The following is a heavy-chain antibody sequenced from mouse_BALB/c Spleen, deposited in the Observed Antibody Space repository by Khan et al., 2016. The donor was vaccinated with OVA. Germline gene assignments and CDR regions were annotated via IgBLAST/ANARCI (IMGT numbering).Heavy chain of an antibody. J-gene: IGHJ4*01. V-gene: IGHV9-3-1*01. D-gene: IGHD2-10*01. CDR3: ARPPYCSYVLDN. Sequence: QIQLVQSGPELKKPGETVKISCKASGHTFTKYGMNWVKQAPGKGLTWMGWITTYTGEPAYADDFNGRFAFSLETSASTAYLQIHNLKNEDTATYCCARPPYCSYVLDNWGQGTSVTVSS. CDR1: GHTFTKYG. CDR2: ITTYTGEP.